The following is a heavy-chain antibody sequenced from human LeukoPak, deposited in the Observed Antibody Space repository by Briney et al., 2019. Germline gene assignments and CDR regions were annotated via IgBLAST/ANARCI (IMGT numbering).Heavy chain of an antibody. V-gene: IGHV4-38-2*02. CDR1: GYSISSGYY. CDR3: ARKITMVRGVIIARWFDP. Sequence: TASETLSLTCTVSGYSISSGYYWGWIRQPPGKGLEWIGSIYHSGSTYYNPSLKSRVTISVDTSKNQFSLKLSSVTAADTAVYYCARKITMVRGVIIARWFDPWGQGTLVTVSS. CDR2: IYHSGST. D-gene: IGHD3-10*01. J-gene: IGHJ5*02.